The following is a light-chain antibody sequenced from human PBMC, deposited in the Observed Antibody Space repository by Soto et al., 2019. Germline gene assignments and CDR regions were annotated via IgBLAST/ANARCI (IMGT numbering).Light chain of an antibody. CDR1: SSNIGSNY. CDR2: MTN. Sequence: QSVLTQPPSASGTPGQRVTISCSGSSSNIGSNYVHWYQHFPGTAPKLLISMTNQRPSGVPDRCSGSKAGTSASLAIRGLRSEDEANYYSATWDDSLSAAGVFGGGTKLTVL. CDR3: ATWDDSLSAAGV. V-gene: IGLV1-47*01. J-gene: IGLJ3*02.